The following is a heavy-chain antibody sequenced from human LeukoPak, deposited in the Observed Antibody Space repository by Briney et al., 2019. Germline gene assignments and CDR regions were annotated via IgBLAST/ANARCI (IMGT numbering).Heavy chain of an antibody. D-gene: IGHD6-19*01. CDR2: INHSGST. CDR3: ANIAVAAHY. J-gene: IGHJ4*02. Sequence: SETLSLTCAVYGGSFSGYYWSWIRQPPGKGLEWIGEINHSGSTNYNPSLKSRVTISVDTSKNQFSLKLSSVTVADTAVYYCANIAVAAHYWGQGTLVTVSS. CDR1: GGSFSGYY. V-gene: IGHV4-34*01.